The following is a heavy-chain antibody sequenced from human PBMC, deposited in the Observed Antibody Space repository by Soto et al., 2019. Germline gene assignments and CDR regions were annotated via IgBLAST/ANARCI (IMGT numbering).Heavy chain of an antibody. CDR1: GGSISSYY. CDR2: IYYSGST. V-gene: IGHV4-59*01. D-gene: IGHD3-22*01. CDR3: ARGMTYYYDSSGYSDNWFDP. J-gene: IGHJ5*02. Sequence: PSETLSLTCTVSGGSISSYYWSWIRQPPGKGLEWIGYIYYSGSTNYNPSLKSRVTISVDTSKNQFSLKLSSVTAADTAVYYCARGMTYYYDSSGYSDNWFDPWGQGTLVTVS.